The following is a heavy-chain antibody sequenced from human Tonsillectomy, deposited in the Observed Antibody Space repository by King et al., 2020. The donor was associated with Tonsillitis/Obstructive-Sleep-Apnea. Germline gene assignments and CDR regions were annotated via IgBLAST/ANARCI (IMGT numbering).Heavy chain of an antibody. CDR2: ISWNSGSI. CDR3: AKDYKSFDLVPAALDY. Sequence: VQLVESGGGLVQPGRSLRLSCAASGFTFDDYAMHWVRQAPGKGLEWVSGISWNSGSIGYADSVKGRFTISRDNAKNSLYLQMNSLRAEDTALYYCAKDYKSFDLVPAALDYWGQGTLVTVSS. V-gene: IGHV3-9*01. D-gene: IGHD2-2*01. J-gene: IGHJ4*02. CDR1: GFTFDDYA.